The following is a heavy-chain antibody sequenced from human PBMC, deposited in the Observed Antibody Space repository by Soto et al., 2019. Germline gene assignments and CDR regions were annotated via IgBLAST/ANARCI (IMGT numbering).Heavy chain of an antibody. Sequence: QLVESGGGVVQPGKSLRLSCAASGLTFSLYGMHWVRQAPGKGLEWVAVTSYDGSNKYYADSVKGRFTISRDNSKNMLYLQMNSLRAEDTAVYYCAKDSGYSGYDVYDYYYGMDVWGQGTTVTVSS. CDR1: GLTFSLYG. J-gene: IGHJ6*02. CDR3: AKDSGYSGYDVYDYYYGMDV. D-gene: IGHD5-12*01. V-gene: IGHV3-30*18. CDR2: TSYDGSNK.